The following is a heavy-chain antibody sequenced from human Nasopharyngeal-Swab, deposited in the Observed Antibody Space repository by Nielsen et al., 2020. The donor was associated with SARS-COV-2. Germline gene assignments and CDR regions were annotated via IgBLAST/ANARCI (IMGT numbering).Heavy chain of an antibody. D-gene: IGHD2-21*01. CDR3: ARILVVSQLLDY. Sequence: ESLKISCTVSGGSISSSSYYWGWIRQPPGKGLEWIGSIYYSGSTYYNPSLKSRVTISVDTSKNQFSLKLSSVTAADTAVYYCARILVVSQLLDYWGQGTLVTVSS. CDR2: IYYSGST. CDR1: GGSISSSSYY. V-gene: IGHV4-39*01. J-gene: IGHJ4*02.